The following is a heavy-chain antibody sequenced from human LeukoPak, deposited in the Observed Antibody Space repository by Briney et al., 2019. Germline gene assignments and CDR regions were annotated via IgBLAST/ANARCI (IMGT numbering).Heavy chain of an antibody. CDR1: GYTFSRYW. CDR2: ISNDGCST. V-gene: IGHV3-74*01. D-gene: IGHD2-21*01. J-gene: IGHJ4*02. CDR3: ATDQIYCSGVCFYFDY. Sequence: PGGSLRFSCAASGYTFSRYWMHWVRQAPGKGLVWVSRISNDGCSTSYADSVKGRFTISRDNAKNTLYLEMNRLSAEDTALYFCATDQIYCSGVCFYFDYWGQGTLVTVSS.